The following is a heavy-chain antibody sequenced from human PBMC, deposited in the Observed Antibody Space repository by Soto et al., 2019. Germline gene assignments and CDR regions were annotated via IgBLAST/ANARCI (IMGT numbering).Heavy chain of an antibody. CDR3: ARVNKILRKVSTSFPLDY. Sequence: ASVKVSCKASGGTFSSYAISWVRQAPGQGLEWMGGIIPIFGTANYAQKFQGRVTITADESTSTAYMELSSLRSEDTAVYYCARVNKILRKVSTSFPLDYWGQGTLVTVSS. CDR2: IIPIFGTA. D-gene: IGHD2-2*01. CDR1: GGTFSSYA. V-gene: IGHV1-69*13. J-gene: IGHJ4*02.